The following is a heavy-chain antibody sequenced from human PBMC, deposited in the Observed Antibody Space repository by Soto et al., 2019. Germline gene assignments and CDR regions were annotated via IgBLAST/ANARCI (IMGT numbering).Heavy chain of an antibody. CDR1: GYTFTELS. Sequence: ASAKFSCKVSGYTFTELSMHWVRQAPGKGLEWMGGFDPEDGETIYAQKFQGRVTMTEDTSTDTAYMELSSLRSEDTAVYYCATEGAYSYYFDYWGQGTLVTVSS. V-gene: IGHV1-24*01. J-gene: IGHJ4*02. CDR2: FDPEDGET. D-gene: IGHD1-26*01. CDR3: ATEGAYSYYFDY.